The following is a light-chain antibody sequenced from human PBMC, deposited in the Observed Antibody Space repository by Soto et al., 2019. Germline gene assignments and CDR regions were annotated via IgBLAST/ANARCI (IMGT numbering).Light chain of an antibody. CDR3: SSYTGSSTLVV. CDR2: DVS. J-gene: IGLJ2*01. V-gene: IGLV2-14*01. Sequence: QSALTQPASVSGSPGQSITISCTGTSSDVGAYNYVSWYQQHPGKAPKLMIYDVSNRPSGVSNRFSGSKSGNTASLTISGLQAEDEADYYCSSYTGSSTLVVFGGGTQLTVL. CDR1: SSDVGAYNY.